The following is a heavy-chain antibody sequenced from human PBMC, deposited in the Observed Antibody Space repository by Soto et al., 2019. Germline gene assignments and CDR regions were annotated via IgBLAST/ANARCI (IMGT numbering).Heavy chain of an antibody. CDR2: INADNGNT. CDR1: GYTFTNYA. D-gene: IGHD2-15*01. J-gene: IGHJ6*02. Sequence: QVQLVQSGAEVKKPGASVTVSCKASGYTFTNYAMYWVRQAPGQRLEWMGWINADNGNTKYSQKLQGRVTITRDTSASTAYMETSSLRSEDTAVYYCASSQGGYYYGMDVWGQGTTVTGSS. CDR3: ASSQGGYYYGMDV. V-gene: IGHV1-3*01.